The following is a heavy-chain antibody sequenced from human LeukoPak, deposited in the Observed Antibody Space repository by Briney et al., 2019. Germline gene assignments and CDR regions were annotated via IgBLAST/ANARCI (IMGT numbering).Heavy chain of an antibody. CDR1: GYIFTSYY. D-gene: IGHD5-24*01. J-gene: IGHJ4*02. CDR2: INPSGGDT. CDR3: AKSKMATVPEFFDY. Sequence: ASVKVSCKASGYIFTSYYMHWVRQAPGQGLEWMGIINPSGGDTTYAQKFQGRLSMTRDMSTSTVYMELSSLRAEDTALYYCAKSKMATVPEFFDYWGQGTLVTVSS. V-gene: IGHV1-46*01.